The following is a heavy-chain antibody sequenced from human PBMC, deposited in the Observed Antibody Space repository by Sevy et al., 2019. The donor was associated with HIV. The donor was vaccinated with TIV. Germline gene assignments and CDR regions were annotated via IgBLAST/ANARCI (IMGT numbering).Heavy chain of an antibody. D-gene: IGHD2-8*01. CDR2: LAFGCGEI. J-gene: IGHJ4*02. Sequence: GGSLRLSCAASGFTFSKYSMSWVRQPPGKGRGWVSTLAFGCGEINYADSGKGRFTISRDNSKSSVYLQMNNLRPEDTAVYYCAREGCTKPHDYWGQGTLVTVSS. V-gene: IGHV3-23*01. CDR1: GFTFSKYS. CDR3: AREGCTKPHDY.